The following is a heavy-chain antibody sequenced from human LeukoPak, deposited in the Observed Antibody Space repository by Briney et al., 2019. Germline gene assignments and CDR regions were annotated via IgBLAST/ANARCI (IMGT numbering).Heavy chain of an antibody. D-gene: IGHD2-2*02. CDR3: ARGARYCSSTSCYTAGSSSWPFDY. Sequence: GGSLRLSCAASGFTFSSYGMHWVRQAPGKGLEWEAVIWYDGSNKYYADSVKGRFTISRDNSKNTLYLQMNSLRAEDTAVYYCARGARYCSSTSCYTAGSSSWPFDYWGQGTLVTVSS. J-gene: IGHJ4*02. CDR2: IWYDGSNK. CDR1: GFTFSSYG. V-gene: IGHV3-33*01.